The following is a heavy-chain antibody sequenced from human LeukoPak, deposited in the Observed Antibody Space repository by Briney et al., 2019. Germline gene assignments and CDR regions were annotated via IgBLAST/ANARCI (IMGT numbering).Heavy chain of an antibody. D-gene: IGHD3-10*01. Sequence: GASVKVSCKASGYTFTGYYMHWVRQAPGQGLEWMGWSSAYNGNTNYAQKLQGRVTMTTDTSTSTAYMELRSLRSDDTAVYYCARSSSDYYGSGSYYFDYWGQGTLVTVSS. J-gene: IGHJ4*02. CDR2: SSAYNGNT. CDR3: ARSSSDYYGSGSYYFDY. V-gene: IGHV1-18*04. CDR1: GYTFTGYY.